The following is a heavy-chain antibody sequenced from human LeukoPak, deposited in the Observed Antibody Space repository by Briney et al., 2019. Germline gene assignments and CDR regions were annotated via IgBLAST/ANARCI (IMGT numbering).Heavy chain of an antibody. D-gene: IGHD3-10*02. CDR1: GGSISSYY. V-gene: IGHV4-59*01. Sequence: PSETLSLTCTVSGGSISSYYWSWIRQPPGKGLEWIGYIYYSGSTNYSPSLKSRVSISVDTSKNQFSLKLSSVTTADTAMYYCARGGYVVAWFDPWGQGTLVTVSS. CDR3: ARGGYVVAWFDP. CDR2: IYYSGST. J-gene: IGHJ5*02.